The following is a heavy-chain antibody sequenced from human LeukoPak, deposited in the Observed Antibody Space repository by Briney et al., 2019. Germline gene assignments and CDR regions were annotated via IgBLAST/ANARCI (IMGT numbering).Heavy chain of an antibody. CDR2: ISAYNGNT. Sequence: ASVKVSCKASGYTFTSYGISWVRQAPGQGLEWMGWISAYNGNTNYAQKLQGRVTMTTDTSTSTAYMELRSLRSDDTAVYYCARDGIGWYSPTPQDYWGQGTLVTVSS. D-gene: IGHD6-19*01. V-gene: IGHV1-18*01. CDR3: ARDGIGWYSPTPQDY. J-gene: IGHJ4*02. CDR1: GYTFTSYG.